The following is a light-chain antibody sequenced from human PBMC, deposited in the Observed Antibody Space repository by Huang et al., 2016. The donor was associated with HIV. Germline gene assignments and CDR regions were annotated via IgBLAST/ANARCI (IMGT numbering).Light chain of an antibody. CDR1: QSVFKTSNNRNC. Sequence: DIVVTQSPDSLALSLGDRAAINCTASQSVFKTSNNRNCISWYQLKPGQPPKLLIYWASTRESGVPDRFSGSGSGTDFTLTIASLQAEDVAVYYCHQYYNAPQTFGQGTKVEVK. CDR2: WAS. J-gene: IGKJ1*01. CDR3: HQYYNAPQT. V-gene: IGKV4-1*01.